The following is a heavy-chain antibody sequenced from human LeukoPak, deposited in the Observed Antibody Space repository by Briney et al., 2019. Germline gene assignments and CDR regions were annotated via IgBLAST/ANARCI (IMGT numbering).Heavy chain of an antibody. V-gene: IGHV3-15*01. J-gene: IGHJ6*03. CDR1: GFTFSSAW. CDR3: AKNYGSGSSVKYYYYMDV. Sequence: GGSLRLSCAASGFTFSSAWMSWVRQAPGKGLEWVGRIKSKTDGGTTDYADSVKGRFTISRDNSKNTLYLQMNSLRAEDSAVYYCAKNYGSGSSVKYYYYMDVWGKGTTVTVSS. CDR2: IKSKTDGGTT. D-gene: IGHD3-10*01.